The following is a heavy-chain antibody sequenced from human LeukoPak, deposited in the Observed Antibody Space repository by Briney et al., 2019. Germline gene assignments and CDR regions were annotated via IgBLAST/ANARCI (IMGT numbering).Heavy chain of an antibody. CDR2: INPNSGDT. CDR3: ARDLRPGAYYYGSGSYLNGFDP. Sequence: GASVKVSCKASGYTFTGYYMHWVRQAPGQGLEWMGWINPNSGDTNYAQKFQGRVTMTRDTSISTAYMELSRLRSDDTAVYYCARDLRPGAYYYGSGSYLNGFDPWGQGTLVTVSS. J-gene: IGHJ5*02. D-gene: IGHD3-10*01. V-gene: IGHV1-2*02. CDR1: GYTFTGYY.